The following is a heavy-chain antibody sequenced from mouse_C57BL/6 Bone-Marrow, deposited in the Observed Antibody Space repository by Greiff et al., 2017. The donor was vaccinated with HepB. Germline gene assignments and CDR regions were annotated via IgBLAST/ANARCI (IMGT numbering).Heavy chain of an antibody. D-gene: IGHD2-3*01. J-gene: IGHJ4*01. Sequence: QVQLQQSGPGLVQPSQSLSITCTVSGFSLTSYGVHWVRQSPGKGLEWLGVIWRGGSTDYNAAFMSRLSITKDNSKSQVFFKMNSLQADDTAIYYCAKGSDDGYYSRRVGDAMDYWGQGTSVTVSS. CDR2: IWRGGST. CDR3: AKGSDDGYYSRRVGDAMDY. V-gene: IGHV2-5*01. CDR1: GFSLTSYG.